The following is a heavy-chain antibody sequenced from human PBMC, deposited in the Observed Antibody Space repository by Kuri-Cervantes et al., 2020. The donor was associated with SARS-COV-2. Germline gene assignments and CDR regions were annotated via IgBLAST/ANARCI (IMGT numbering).Heavy chain of an antibody. CDR2: IWYDGSYK. Sequence: GGSLRLSCAASGFTFSSYAMHWVRQAPGKGLEWVAVIWYDGSYKYYADSVKGRFTISRDNSKNTLYLQMNSLRAEDTAVYYCVRDGDHWNFDYWGQGTLVTVSS. D-gene: IGHD1-1*01. V-gene: IGHV3-30*07. CDR1: GFTFSSYA. CDR3: VRDGDHWNFDY. J-gene: IGHJ4*02.